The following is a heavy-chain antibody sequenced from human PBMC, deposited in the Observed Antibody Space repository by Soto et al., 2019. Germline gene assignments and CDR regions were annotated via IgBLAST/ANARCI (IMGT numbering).Heavy chain of an antibody. J-gene: IGHJ5*02. CDR2: IYHRGST. CDR1: GGSISSDDHH. CDR3: ARASSGYYYDH. V-gene: IGHV4-30-4*01. D-gene: IGHD3-22*01. Sequence: QVQLQESGPGLVKPSQTLSLICTVSGGSISSDDHHWTWIRQAPGKGLEWIGYIYHRGSTYYNPSLKGRINISIVSSKDQFSLRLTSVTAADTAVYYCARASSGYYYDHWGQGTVVTVSS.